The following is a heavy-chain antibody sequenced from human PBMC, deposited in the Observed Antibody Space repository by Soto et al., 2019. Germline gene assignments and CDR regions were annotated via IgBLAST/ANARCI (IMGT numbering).Heavy chain of an antibody. D-gene: IGHD3-3*01. Sequence: ASVKVSCKASGYTFTSYGISWVRQAPGQGLEWMGWISAYNGNTNYAQKLQGRVTMTTDTTTSTAYMELRSLRSDDTAVYYCARVQKNVVRFLEWLSYFDYWGQGTLVTVSS. J-gene: IGHJ4*02. V-gene: IGHV1-18*01. CDR1: GYTFTSYG. CDR2: ISAYNGNT. CDR3: ARVQKNVVRFLEWLSYFDY.